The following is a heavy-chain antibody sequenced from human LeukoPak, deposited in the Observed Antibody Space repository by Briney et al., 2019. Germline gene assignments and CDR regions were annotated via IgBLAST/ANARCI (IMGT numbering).Heavy chain of an antibody. V-gene: IGHV3-21*01. Sequence: TGGSLRLSCAASGFTFSSYSMNWVRQAPGKGLEWVSSISSSSSYIYYAVSVKGRFTISRDNAKNSLYLQMNSLRAEDTAVYYCAREGWNDAEAYDYWGQGTLVTVSS. CDR1: GFTFSSYS. J-gene: IGHJ4*02. CDR3: AREGWNDAEAYDY. CDR2: ISSSSSYI. D-gene: IGHD1-1*01.